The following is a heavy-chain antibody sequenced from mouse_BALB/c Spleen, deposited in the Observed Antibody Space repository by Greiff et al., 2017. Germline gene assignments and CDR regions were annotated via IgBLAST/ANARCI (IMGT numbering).Heavy chain of an antibody. J-gene: IGHJ3*01. Sequence: EVMLVESGGGLVQPGGSLKLSCAASGFTFSSYTMSWVRQTPEKRLEWVAYISNGGGSTYYPDTVKGRFTISRDNAKNTLYLQMSSLKSEDTAMYYCARGDSSGYSFAYWGQGTLVTVSA. D-gene: IGHD3-2*01. V-gene: IGHV5-12-2*01. CDR1: GFTFSSYT. CDR2: ISNGGGST. CDR3: ARGDSSGYSFAY.